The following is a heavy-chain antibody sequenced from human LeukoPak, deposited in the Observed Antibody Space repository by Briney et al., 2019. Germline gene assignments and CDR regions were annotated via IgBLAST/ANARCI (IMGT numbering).Heavy chain of an antibody. CDR1: GYSFTAYW. CDR2: IYPGDSDT. Sequence: GESLKISCKGPGYSFTAYWIGWVRQMPGKGLEWMGIIYPGDSDTRYSPSFQGQVTISADKSISTAYLQWSSLKASDTAMYYCARRVAASTFDYWGQGTLVTVSS. CDR3: ARRVAASTFDY. V-gene: IGHV5-51*01. J-gene: IGHJ4*02. D-gene: IGHD2-15*01.